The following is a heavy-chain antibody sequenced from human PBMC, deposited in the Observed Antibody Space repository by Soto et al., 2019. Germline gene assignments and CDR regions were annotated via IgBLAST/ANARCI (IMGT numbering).Heavy chain of an antibody. Sequence: ASGFTFISYGMSWVRQAPGKGLEWVSAISGSDDSTYYADSVKGRFTISRDNSKNTLYLQMNSLRAEDTAAYYCAKPSSGWFDYWGQGTLVTVSS. CDR1: GFTFISYG. CDR2: ISGSDDST. D-gene: IGHD6-19*01. CDR3: AKPSSGWFDY. J-gene: IGHJ4*02. V-gene: IGHV3-23*01.